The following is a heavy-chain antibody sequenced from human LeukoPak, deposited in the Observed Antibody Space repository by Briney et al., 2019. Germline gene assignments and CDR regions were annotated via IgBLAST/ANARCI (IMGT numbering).Heavy chain of an antibody. J-gene: IGHJ1*01. CDR3: AKDTDHIAAAGTGYFQH. V-gene: IGHV3-30*18. D-gene: IGHD6-13*01. Sequence: GGSLRLSCAASGFTFSSYGMHWVRQAPGKGLEWVAVISYHGSNKYYADSVKGRFTISRDNSKNTLYLQMNSLRAEDTAVYYCAKDTDHIAAAGTGYFQHWGQGTLVTVSS. CDR1: GFTFSSYG. CDR2: ISYHGSNK.